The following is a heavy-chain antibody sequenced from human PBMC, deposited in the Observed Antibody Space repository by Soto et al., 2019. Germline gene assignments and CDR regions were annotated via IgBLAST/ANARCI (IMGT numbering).Heavy chain of an antibody. CDR2: IIPIFGTA. Sequence: QVQLVQAGAEVKKPGSSVKVSCKASGGTFSSYAISWVRQAPGQGLEWMGGIIPIFGTANYAQKFQGRVTITADESTSTAYMERSSLRSEDTAVYYCARGYSGSYYVNYYGMDVWGQGTTVTVSS. D-gene: IGHD1-26*01. CDR1: GGTFSSYA. J-gene: IGHJ6*02. CDR3: ARGYSGSYYVNYYGMDV. V-gene: IGHV1-69*12.